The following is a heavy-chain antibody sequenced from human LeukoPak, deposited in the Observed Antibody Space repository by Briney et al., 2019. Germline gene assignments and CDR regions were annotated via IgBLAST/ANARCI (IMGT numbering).Heavy chain of an antibody. J-gene: IGHJ3*02. Sequence: GGSLRPSCAASRFTFSSYGMHWVRQAPGKGLEWVAFTWYDGGNKYYGDSVKGRFTISRDNSKNTLYLQMNSLRAEDTAVYYCAKDGGNWAFDIWGQGTMVTVSS. D-gene: IGHD3-16*01. CDR2: TWYDGGNK. CDR3: AKDGGNWAFDI. CDR1: RFTFSSYG. V-gene: IGHV3-30*02.